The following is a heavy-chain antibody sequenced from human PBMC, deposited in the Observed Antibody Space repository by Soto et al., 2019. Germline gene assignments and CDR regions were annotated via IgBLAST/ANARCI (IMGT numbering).Heavy chain of an antibody. V-gene: IGHV1-69*12. CDR3: GESYCISTSCYVRY. CDR2: IIPISGTA. J-gene: IGHJ4*02. CDR1: GGTFSSYA. D-gene: IGHD2-2*01. Sequence: QVQLVQSGAEVKKPGSSVKVSCKASGGTFSSYAISWVRQAPGQGLEWMGGIIPISGTANYGQKFRGRVTITADESTSTAYMELSSLRSEDTAVYYCGESYCISTSCYVRYWGQGTLVTVSS.